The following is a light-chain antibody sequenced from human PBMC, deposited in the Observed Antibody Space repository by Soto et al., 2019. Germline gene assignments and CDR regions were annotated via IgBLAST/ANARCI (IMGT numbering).Light chain of an antibody. CDR1: QSVSSY. V-gene: IGKV3-11*01. CDR2: DAS. J-gene: IGKJ3*01. CDR3: QQRSNWLPP. Sequence: EIVLTQSPATLSLSPRERATLSCRASQSVSSYLAWYQQKPGQAPRLLIYDASNRATGIPARFSGSGSGTDFILTISSLDPEEFGLYYCQQRSNWLPPFSPATKVDFK.